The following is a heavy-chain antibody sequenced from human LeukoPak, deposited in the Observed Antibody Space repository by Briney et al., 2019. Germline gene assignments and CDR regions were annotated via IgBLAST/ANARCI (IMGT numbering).Heavy chain of an antibody. D-gene: IGHD3-22*01. J-gene: IGHJ4*02. CDR2: ISAYNGNT. V-gene: IGHV1-18*04. CDR1: GYTFTSYY. CDR3: ARSVVGYYDSSGYPDY. Sequence: ASVKVSCKASGYTFTSYYMHWVRQAPGQGLEWMGWISAYNGNTNYAQKLQGRVTMTTDTSTSTAYMELRSLRSDDTAVYYCARSVVGYYDSSGYPDYWGQGTLVTVSS.